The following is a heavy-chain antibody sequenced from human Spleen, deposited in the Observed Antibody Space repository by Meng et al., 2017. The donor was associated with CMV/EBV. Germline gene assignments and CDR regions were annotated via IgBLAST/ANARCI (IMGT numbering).Heavy chain of an antibody. CDR3: AKVLGYCSTTSCFFDY. V-gene: IGHV3-30*02. CDR1: FTFTNYG. D-gene: IGHD2-2*01. CDR2: IRDDGSNK. J-gene: IGHJ4*02. Sequence: FTFTNYGMHWVRQTPVKGLEWVAFIRDDGSNKYYTDSVKGRFTISRDNSKNTLYLQMNSLRIEDTAVYYCAKVLGYCSTTSCFFDYWGQGTLVTVSS.